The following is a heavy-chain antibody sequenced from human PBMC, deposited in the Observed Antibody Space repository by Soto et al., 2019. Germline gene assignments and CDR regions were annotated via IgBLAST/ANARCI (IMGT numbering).Heavy chain of an antibody. Sequence: SETLSLTCTVSGGSISSGDYYWSWIRQPPGKGLEWIGYIYYSGSTYYNPSLKSRVTISVDTSKNQFSLKLSSVTAADTAVYYCARDGPGGSGSYDYWGQGTLVTVSS. V-gene: IGHV4-30-4*01. CDR3: ARDGPGGSGSYDY. J-gene: IGHJ4*02. CDR1: GGSISSGDYY. CDR2: IYYSGST. D-gene: IGHD3-10*01.